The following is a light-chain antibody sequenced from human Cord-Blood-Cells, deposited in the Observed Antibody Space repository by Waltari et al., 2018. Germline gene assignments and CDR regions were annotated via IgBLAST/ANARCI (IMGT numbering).Light chain of an antibody. Sequence: EIVLTQSPATLSLSPGERATLSCRASQSVSSYLAWYQQKPGQAHRLLIYDASNRATGIPARFSGSGSGTEFTLTISSLEPEDFAVYYCQQRSNWPPLYTFGQGTKLEIK. V-gene: IGKV3-11*01. CDR1: QSVSSY. J-gene: IGKJ2*01. CDR3: QQRSNWPPLYT. CDR2: DAS.